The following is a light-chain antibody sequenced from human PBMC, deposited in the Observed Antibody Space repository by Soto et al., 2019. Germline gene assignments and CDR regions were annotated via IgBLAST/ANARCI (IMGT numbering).Light chain of an antibody. CDR1: QNISNW. CDR2: KAS. Sequence: DIHMTRSPSTLSASVGDRVTITCRASQNISNWLAWYQQKPGTAPNLLIYKASTLETGVPSRFSGSGSGTDFTLTISRLQPGDFARYYCQQYFNYSRTFGQGTMVDIK. CDR3: QQYFNYSRT. J-gene: IGKJ1*01. V-gene: IGKV1-5*03.